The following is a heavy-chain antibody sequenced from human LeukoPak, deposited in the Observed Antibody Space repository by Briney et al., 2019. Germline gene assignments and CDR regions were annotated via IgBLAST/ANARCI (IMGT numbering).Heavy chain of an antibody. Sequence: PSETLSLTCSVSGGSINSDYWKWIRQPPGKGLEWIVYLYHYGGTNYNPSLKSRVTISIDKHKKQFSLKLISVTAADTVIYYCGRVGGMTTVKNVAFDIWGQVTMVTVSS. CDR3: GRVGGMTTVKNVAFDI. CDR1: GGSINSDY. J-gene: IGHJ3*02. V-gene: IGHV4-59*01. D-gene: IGHD4-11*01. CDR2: LYHYGGT.